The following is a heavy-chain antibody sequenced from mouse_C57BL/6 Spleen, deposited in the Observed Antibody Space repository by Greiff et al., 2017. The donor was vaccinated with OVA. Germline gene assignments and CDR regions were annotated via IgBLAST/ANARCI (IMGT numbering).Heavy chain of an antibody. D-gene: IGHD1-1*01. CDR1: GYTFTDYY. Sequence: VQLQQSGPVLVKPGASVKMSCKASGYTFTDYYMNWVKQSHGKSLEWIGVINPYNGGTSYNQKFKGKATLTVDKSSSTAYMELNSLTSEYSAVYYCSRDGTTVVATNFDVWGTGTTVTVSS. V-gene: IGHV1-19*01. CDR3: SRDGTTVVATNFDV. CDR2: INPYNGGT. J-gene: IGHJ1*03.